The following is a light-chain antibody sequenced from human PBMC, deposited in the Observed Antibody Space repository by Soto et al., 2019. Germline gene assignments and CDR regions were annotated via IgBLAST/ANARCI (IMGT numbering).Light chain of an antibody. CDR2: EVT. CDR3: SSYTDRNNLV. Sequence: QSALTQPPSASGSPGQSVTISCTGTSSDVGGYDYVSWYQQRPGKAPKLLIHEVTKRPSGVPDRFSGSKSGNTASLTVSGLQAEDEADYYCSSYTDRNNLVFGTGTKLTVL. J-gene: IGLJ1*01. V-gene: IGLV2-8*01. CDR1: SSDVGGYDY.